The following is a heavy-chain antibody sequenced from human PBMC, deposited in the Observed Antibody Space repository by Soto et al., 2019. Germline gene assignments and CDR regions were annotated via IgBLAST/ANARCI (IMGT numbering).Heavy chain of an antibody. CDR2: ISGSDGTT. J-gene: IGHJ6*02. V-gene: IGHV3-23*01. D-gene: IGHD3-10*01. CDR1: GFIFSDYA. CDR3: AKVIGGSESYWGGSHYYYALDV. Sequence: EVQLLESGGGLTQPGGSLRLSCAASGFIFSDYAMYWVRQAPGQGLEWVSVISGSDGTTYYADSVRGRFTMSRDNSRNMIYLQMMSLRAEGTAVYYCAKVIGGSESYWGGSHYYYALDVWGQGTTVTVSS.